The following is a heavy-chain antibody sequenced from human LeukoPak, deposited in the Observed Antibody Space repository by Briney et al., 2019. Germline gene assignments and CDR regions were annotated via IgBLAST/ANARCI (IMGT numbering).Heavy chain of an antibody. D-gene: IGHD3-10*01. Sequence: ASVRVSCKASGYTFTGYDINWVRQATGQGLEWMGWMNPDTGDTGYAPNFQGRVAMTRDTSKDTAYMELTGLTSQDTAIYYCTRGSLSGSSRDYWGQATLVTVS. J-gene: IGHJ4*02. V-gene: IGHV1-8*01. CDR3: TRGSLSGSSRDY. CDR1: GYTFTGYD. CDR2: MNPDTGDT.